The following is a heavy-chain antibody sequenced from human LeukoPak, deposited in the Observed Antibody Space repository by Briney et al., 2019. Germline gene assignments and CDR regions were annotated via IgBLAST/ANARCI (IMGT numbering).Heavy chain of an antibody. CDR1: GGSISTYY. J-gene: IGHJ4*02. V-gene: IGHV4-59*08. Sequence: SETLSLTCTVSGGSISTYYWSWIRQPPGKGLEWIGYIYNNGINNYNPSLKSRVTISIDTSENQFSLKLSSVTAADTAVYYCARLGSHCFDCWGQGTLVTVSS. CDR3: ARLGSHCFDC. CDR2: IYNNGIN. D-gene: IGHD1-26*01.